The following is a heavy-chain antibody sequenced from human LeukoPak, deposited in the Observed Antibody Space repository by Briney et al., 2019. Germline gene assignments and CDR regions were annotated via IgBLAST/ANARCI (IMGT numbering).Heavy chain of an antibody. V-gene: IGHV4-59*01. Sequence: PSETLSLTCTVSGGSISSYYWSWIRQPPGKGLEWIGYIYYSGSTNYNPSLKSRVTISVDTSKNQFSLKLSSVTAADTAVYYCARVGRYSYGYYMDVWGKGTTVTISS. CDR3: ARVGRYSYGYYMDV. J-gene: IGHJ6*03. CDR1: GGSISSYY. CDR2: IYYSGST. D-gene: IGHD5-18*01.